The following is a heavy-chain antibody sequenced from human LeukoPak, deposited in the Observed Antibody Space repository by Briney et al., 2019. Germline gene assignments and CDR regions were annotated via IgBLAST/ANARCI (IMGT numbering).Heavy chain of an antibody. CDR1: GFTFSSYG. J-gene: IGHJ6*03. Sequence: GGSQRLSCAASGFTFSSYGMYWVRQAPGKGLEWVAFIRYDGSNKYYADSVKGRFTISRDNSKNTLYLQMNSLRAEDTAVYYCAKDGVYCSSTSCYGYYYYMDVWGKGTTVTVSS. CDR2: IRYDGSNK. D-gene: IGHD2-2*01. V-gene: IGHV3-30*02. CDR3: AKDGVYCSSTSCYGYYYYMDV.